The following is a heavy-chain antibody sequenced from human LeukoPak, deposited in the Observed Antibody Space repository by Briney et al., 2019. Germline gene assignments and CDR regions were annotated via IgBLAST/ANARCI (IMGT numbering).Heavy chain of an antibody. J-gene: IGHJ4*02. D-gene: IGHD3-10*01. Sequence: GESLKISCAASGFTFSSYSMNWVRQAPGKGLEWVSSISSSSSYIYHADSVKGRFTISRDNAKNSLYLQMNSLRAEDTAVYYCARDRHHRFGELFPWGQGTRVTVSS. CDR3: ARDRHHRFGELFP. V-gene: IGHV3-21*01. CDR2: ISSSSSYI. CDR1: GFTFSSYS.